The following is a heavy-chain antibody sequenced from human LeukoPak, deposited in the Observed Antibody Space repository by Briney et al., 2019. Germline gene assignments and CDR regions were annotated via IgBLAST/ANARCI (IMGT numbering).Heavy chain of an antibody. V-gene: IGHV3-9*03. CDR3: AKDINPKTGTTSGFDY. D-gene: IGHD1-7*01. Sequence: GRSLRLSCAASGFTFDDYAMHWVRQAPGKGLEWVSGISWNSGSIGYADSVKGRFTISRDNAKNSLYLQMNSLRAEDMALYYCAKDINPKTGTTSGFDYWGQGTLVTVSS. CDR1: GFTFDDYA. CDR2: ISWNSGSI. J-gene: IGHJ4*02.